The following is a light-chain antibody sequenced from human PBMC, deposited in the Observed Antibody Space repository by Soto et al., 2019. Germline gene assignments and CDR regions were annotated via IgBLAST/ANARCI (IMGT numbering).Light chain of an antibody. CDR3: QQYGSSSWT. Sequence: EIVLTQSPGTLSLSPGERATLSCRASQSVSSSYSAWYQQKPGQPPRLVMYATSSRATGIPARFSGSGSGTDFTLTISRLEPEDFAVYYCQQYGSSSWTFGQGTKV. V-gene: IGKV3-20*01. J-gene: IGKJ1*01. CDR2: ATS. CDR1: QSVSSSY.